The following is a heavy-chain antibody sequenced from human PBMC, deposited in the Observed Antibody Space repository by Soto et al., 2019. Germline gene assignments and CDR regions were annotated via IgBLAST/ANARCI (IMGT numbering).Heavy chain of an antibody. V-gene: IGHV3-21*01. D-gene: IGHD6-6*01. CDR2: IIRNSDYI. J-gene: IGHJ6*03. CDR3: ARGWGYGSTSSYYIYYMDV. Sequence: PGGSLRLSCAASGFTFSTYTMNWVRQAPGKGLEWVSSIIRNSDYIYYADSVKGRFTISRDNAKNSLYLQLNSLRAEDTAVYYCARGWGYGSTSSYYIYYMDVWGKGTTVTVPS. CDR1: GFTFSTYT.